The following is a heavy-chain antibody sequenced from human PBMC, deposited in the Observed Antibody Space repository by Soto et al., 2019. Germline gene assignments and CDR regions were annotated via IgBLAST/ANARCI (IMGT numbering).Heavy chain of an antibody. Sequence: QLHLQESGSRLVKPSQTLSLTCVVSGASLSSGGYSWSWIRQPPGKGLEFIGYIYQSGSSYYNPSLKSRITISVDRSKNQFSLRLSSVTAADTAVYYCARRTDNGLDFWGQGTLVTVSS. J-gene: IGHJ4*02. V-gene: IGHV4-30-2*01. CDR3: ARRTDNGLDF. CDR1: GASLSSGGYS. D-gene: IGHD4-17*01. CDR2: IYQSGSS.